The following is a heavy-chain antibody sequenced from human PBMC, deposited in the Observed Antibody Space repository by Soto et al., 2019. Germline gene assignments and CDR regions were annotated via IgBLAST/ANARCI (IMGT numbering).Heavy chain of an antibody. J-gene: IGHJ4*02. Sequence: EVQLVESGGGLVQPGGSLRLSCVASGFAFSSDWMSWVRQAPGKGLEWVGNIKQDGSEKYYVDSVRGRFIISRDNAKNSLYLQRNSLRAEDTAVYYCARPLGYCSGGSCNPFAHWGQGTLVTVSS. D-gene: IGHD2-15*01. CDR2: IKQDGSEK. CDR3: ARPLGYCSGGSCNPFAH. CDR1: GFAFSSDW. V-gene: IGHV3-7*01.